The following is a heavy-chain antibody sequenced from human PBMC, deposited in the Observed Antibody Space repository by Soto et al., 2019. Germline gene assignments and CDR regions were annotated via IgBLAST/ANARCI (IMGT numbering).Heavy chain of an antibody. CDR1: GGSISRSSAYY. V-gene: IGHV4-31*03. CDR2: IYSGGTT. CDR3: ARAGGPRGDYYYAMDV. J-gene: IGHJ6*02. D-gene: IGHD3-10*01. Sequence: QVQLQESGPGLVKPSQTLSLTCTVSGGSISRSSAYYWSWIRQHPEKGLEWIGYIYSGGTTNYNPSLRSRVTISLDTAKIQFYLNLSSVTAADTALYYCARAGGPRGDYYYAMDVWGQGTTVTVSS.